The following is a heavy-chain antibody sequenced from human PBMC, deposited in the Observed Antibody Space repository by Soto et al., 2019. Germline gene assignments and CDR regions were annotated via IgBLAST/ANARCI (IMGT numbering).Heavy chain of an antibody. CDR2: IYYSGST. J-gene: IGHJ6*02. V-gene: IGHV4-59*01. CDR1: GGSISSYY. D-gene: IGHD3-22*01. Sequence: QVQLQESGPGLVKPSETLSLTCTVSGGSISSYYWSWIRQPPGKGLEWIGYIYYSGSTNYNPSLKSRVTISVDTSKNQFALKLSSVNAADTAVYYCARSYYYDSSGYYFYYYYGMDVWGQGTTVTVSS. CDR3: ARSYYYDSSGYYFYYYYGMDV.